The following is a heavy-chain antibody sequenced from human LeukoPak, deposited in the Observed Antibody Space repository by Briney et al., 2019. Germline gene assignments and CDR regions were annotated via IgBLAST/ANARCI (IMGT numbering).Heavy chain of an antibody. CDR3: ATLRYDSSGYYPSPIDY. J-gene: IGHJ4*02. V-gene: IGHV4-4*02. CDR1: GGSISSSTW. CDR2: IYYSGST. Sequence: SGTLSLTCAVSGGSISSSTWWTWVRLPPGKGLEWIGSIYYSGSTYYNPSLKSRVTISVDTSKNQFSLKLSSVTAADTAVYYCATLRYDSSGYYPSPIDYWGQGTLVTVSS. D-gene: IGHD3-22*01.